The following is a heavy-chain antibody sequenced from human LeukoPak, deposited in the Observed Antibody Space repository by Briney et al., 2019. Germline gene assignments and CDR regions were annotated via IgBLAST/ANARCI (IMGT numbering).Heavy chain of an antibody. D-gene: IGHD7-27*01. CDR1: GFTFSSYA. J-gene: IGHJ4*02. Sequence: PGGSLRLSCAASGFTFSSYAMSWVRQAPGKGLKWVSAISGSGGSTYYADSVKGRFTISRDNSKNTLYLQMNSLRAEDTAVYYCAKTILANRGSRSFDYWGQGTLVTVSS. V-gene: IGHV3-23*01. CDR2: ISGSGGST. CDR3: AKTILANRGSRSFDY.